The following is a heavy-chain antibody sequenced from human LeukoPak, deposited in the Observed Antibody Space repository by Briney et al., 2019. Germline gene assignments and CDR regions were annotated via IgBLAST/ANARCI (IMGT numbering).Heavy chain of an antibody. V-gene: IGHV4-30-2*01. CDR1: GGSISSGGYY. CDR2: IYHSGST. CDR3: ARSLRLGELSSPALGY. D-gene: IGHD3-16*02. Sequence: SETLSLTCTVSGGSISSGGYYWSWIRQPPGKGLEWIGYIYHSGSTYYNPSLKSRVTISVDRSKNQFSLKLSSVTAADTAVYYCARSLRLGELSSPALGYWGQGTLVTVSS. J-gene: IGHJ4*02.